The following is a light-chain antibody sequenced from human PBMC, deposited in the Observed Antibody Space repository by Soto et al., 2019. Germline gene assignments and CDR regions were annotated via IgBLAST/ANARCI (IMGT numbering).Light chain of an antibody. Sequence: EIVLTQSPGTLSLSPGERATLSCRASQSVSSSYLAWYQQKRCQAPRLLIYGVSNKATSIPYRFSGSGSGTDFTFTISILEPEEFAVYYCQQYCSSPKTFGEGTKVEIE. CDR3: QQYCSSPKT. CDR2: GVS. J-gene: IGKJ1*01. CDR1: QSVSSSY. V-gene: IGKV3-20*01.